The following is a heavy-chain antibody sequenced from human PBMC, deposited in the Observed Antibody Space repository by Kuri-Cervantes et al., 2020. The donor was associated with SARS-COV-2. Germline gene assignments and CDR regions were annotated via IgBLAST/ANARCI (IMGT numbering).Heavy chain of an antibody. V-gene: IGHV3-23*01. CDR2: ISGSGGST. J-gene: IGHJ6*03. D-gene: IGHD3-22*01. Sequence: GESLKISCAASGFTFSSYATSWVRQAPGKGLEWVSAISGSGGSTYYADSVKGRFTISRDNSKNTLYLQMNSLRAEDTAVYYCARRGTYYYDSSGYPNYYYYYMDVWGKGTTVTVSS. CDR1: GFTFSSYA. CDR3: ARRGTYYYDSSGYPNYYYYYMDV.